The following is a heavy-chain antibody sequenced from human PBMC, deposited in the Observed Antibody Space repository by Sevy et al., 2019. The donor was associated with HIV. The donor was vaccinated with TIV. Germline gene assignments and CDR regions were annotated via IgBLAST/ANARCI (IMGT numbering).Heavy chain of an antibody. J-gene: IGHJ4*02. CDR3: VRAIQSDGSF. CDR1: GFNLENFW. CDR2: IRQDGSEI. Sequence: GGSLRLSCVASGFNLENFWMNWVRQAPGKGLEWVANIRQDGSEIYYVASVKGRFTISRDNAWNLVYLQMNSLRVEDTALYYCVRAIQSDGSFWGQGALVTVSS. V-gene: IGHV3-7*01. D-gene: IGHD6-19*01.